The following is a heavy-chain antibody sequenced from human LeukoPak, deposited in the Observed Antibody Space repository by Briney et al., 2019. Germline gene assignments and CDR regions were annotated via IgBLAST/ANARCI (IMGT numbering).Heavy chain of an antibody. D-gene: IGHD2/OR15-2a*01. Sequence: GGSLRLSCAASGFTVNNNYMNWVRQAPGKGLEWVSVIYSGGSTYYADSVKGRFTISRDNSKNTLYLQMNSLRAEDTAVYYCARVGIVRWHAFDIWGQGTMVTVSS. V-gene: IGHV3-66*01. CDR3: ARVGIVRWHAFDI. CDR1: GFTVNNNY. CDR2: IYSGGST. J-gene: IGHJ3*02.